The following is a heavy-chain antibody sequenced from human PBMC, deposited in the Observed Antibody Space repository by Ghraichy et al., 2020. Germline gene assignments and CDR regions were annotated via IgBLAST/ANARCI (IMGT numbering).Heavy chain of an antibody. J-gene: IGHJ4*02. Sequence: SETLSLTCTVSGGSISSSSYYWGWIRQPPGKGLEWIGSIYYSGSTYYNPSLKSRVTISVDTSKNQFSLKLSSVTAADTAVYYCARRIQHPSGSYIDYWGQGTLVTVSS. CDR3: ARRIQHPSGSYIDY. CDR1: GGSISSSSYY. D-gene: IGHD1-26*01. V-gene: IGHV4-39*01. CDR2: IYYSGST.